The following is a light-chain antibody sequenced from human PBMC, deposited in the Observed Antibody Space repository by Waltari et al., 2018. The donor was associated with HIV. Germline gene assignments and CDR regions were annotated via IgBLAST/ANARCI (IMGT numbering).Light chain of an antibody. CDR2: KAS. J-gene: IGKJ1*01. CDR3: QHYNSYSWT. CDR1: QSISDW. V-gene: IGKV1-5*03. Sequence: DIQMTQSPSTLSASVADRITITCRASQSISDWVAWYQQKPGKAPKLLIYKASGLESGVPSRFTGSGSWTEFTLTITSLQPDDFATYYCQHYNSYSWTFGQGTKVEIK.